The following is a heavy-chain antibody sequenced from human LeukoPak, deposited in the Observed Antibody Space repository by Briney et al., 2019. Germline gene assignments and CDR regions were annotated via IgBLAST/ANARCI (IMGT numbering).Heavy chain of an antibody. Sequence: GGSLRLSCAASGFTFSSYSMNWVRQAPGKGLEWVSSISSSSSYIYYADSVKGRFTISRDNAKNSLYLQITSLIAADTAVYYCARDATASACLEPEFDYCGQGTLVTVSS. V-gene: IGHV3-21*01. CDR3: ARDATASACLEPEFDY. CDR2: ISSSSSYI. J-gene: IGHJ4*02. D-gene: IGHD1-1*01. CDR1: GFTFSSYS.